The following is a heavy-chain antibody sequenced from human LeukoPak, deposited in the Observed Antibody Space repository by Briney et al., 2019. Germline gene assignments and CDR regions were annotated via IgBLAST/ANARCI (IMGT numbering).Heavy chain of an antibody. CDR2: MNPHSGNT. CDR1: GYTFTSYD. J-gene: IGHJ4*02. D-gene: IGHD3-10*01. V-gene: IGHV1-8*01. CDR3: ASFGSGSYYNGLDY. Sequence: ASVKVSCKASGYTFTSYDINWVRQTTGQGLEWMGWMNPHSGNTGYAQKFQGRVTMTRDTSISTAYMDLSSLRSEDTAVYYCASFGSGSYYNGLDYWGQGTLVTVSS.